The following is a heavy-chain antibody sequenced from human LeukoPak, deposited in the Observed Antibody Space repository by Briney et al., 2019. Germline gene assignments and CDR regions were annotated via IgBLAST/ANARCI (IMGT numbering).Heavy chain of an antibody. CDR1: GLTFSNYA. CDR3: AKDHFYDSSSFDY. J-gene: IGHJ4*02. D-gene: IGHD3-22*01. Sequence: GGSLRLSCAASGLTFSNYATNWVRQAPGKGLEWVSALSGSGGSTFYADSVRGRFIVSRDNSKNTLFLQMNSLRAEDTAVYYCAKDHFYDSSSFDYWGQGTLVTVSS. V-gene: IGHV3-23*01. CDR2: LSGSGGST.